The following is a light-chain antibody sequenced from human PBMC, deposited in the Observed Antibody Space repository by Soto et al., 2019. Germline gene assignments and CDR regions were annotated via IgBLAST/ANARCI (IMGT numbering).Light chain of an antibody. J-gene: IGKJ1*01. CDR2: LGS. Sequence: DIVMTQSPVSLPVTPGEPASISCRSTESLLHRNGNNYMDWYLQKPGQSPQLLIYLGSNRASGVPDRFSGSGSGRDFTLKISRVEADDVGVYYCMQALQAPWTFGQGTRVEI. CDR1: ESLLHRNGNNY. V-gene: IGKV2-28*01. CDR3: MQALQAPWT.